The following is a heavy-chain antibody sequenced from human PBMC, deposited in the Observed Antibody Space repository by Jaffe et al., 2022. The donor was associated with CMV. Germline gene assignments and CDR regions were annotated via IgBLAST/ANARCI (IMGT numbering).Heavy chain of an antibody. D-gene: IGHD4-4*01. J-gene: IGHJ5*01. Sequence: EVRLVQSGAEVKKSGESLKISCRGSGFNFSNYWIGWVRHMPGKGLEWMGNIFPGGSDTTYSPSFQGQVTISADKSVSFAFLQWSSLKASDTATYYCARLNDYNNSAPKWFDSWGQGTLVTVSS. CDR2: IFPGGSDT. CDR3: ARLNDYNNSAPKWFDS. CDR1: GFNFSNYW. V-gene: IGHV5-51*01.